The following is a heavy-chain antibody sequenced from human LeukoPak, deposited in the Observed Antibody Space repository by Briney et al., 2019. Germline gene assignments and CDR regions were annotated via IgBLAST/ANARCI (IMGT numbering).Heavy chain of an antibody. CDR1: GGSISSGGYY. J-gene: IGHJ4*02. Sequence: KTSGTLSLTCTVSGGSISSGGYYWSWIRQHPGKGLEWIGYIYYSGSTYYNPSLKSRVTISVDTSKNQFSLKLSSVTAADTAVYYCARLSGPFVGYSSGWLREHWGQGTLVTVSS. V-gene: IGHV4-31*03. D-gene: IGHD6-19*01. CDR3: ARLSGPFVGYSSGWLREH. CDR2: IYYSGST.